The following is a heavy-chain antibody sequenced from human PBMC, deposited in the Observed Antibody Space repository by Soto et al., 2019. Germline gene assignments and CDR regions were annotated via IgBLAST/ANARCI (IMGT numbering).Heavy chain of an antibody. J-gene: IGHJ6*02. CDR3: ARGFIRKYSRSYYSYDYGMDV. Sequence: GSLRLSCAASGFTFSSYGMHWVRQAPGKGLEWVAVIWYDGSNKYYADSVKGRFTISIDNSKNTLYLQMNSLRAEDTAVYYGARGFIRKYSRSYYSYDYGMDVWGQGTTVTVSS. D-gene: IGHD1-26*01. CDR2: IWYDGSNK. V-gene: IGHV3-33*01. CDR1: GFTFSSYG.